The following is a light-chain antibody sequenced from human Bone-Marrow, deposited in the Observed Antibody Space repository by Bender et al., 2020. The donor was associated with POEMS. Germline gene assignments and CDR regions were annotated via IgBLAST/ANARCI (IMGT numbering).Light chain of an antibody. CDR1: SSDVGSYNL. CDR2: EVS. Sequence: QSAPTQPPSASGSPGQSVTISCTGTSSDVGSYNLVSWYQQRPGKVPKLIIYEVSKRSSGISDRFSGSKSGNTASLTIAGLQAEDEADYFCSSYTGSSTVVFGGGTKLTVL. V-gene: IGLV2-14*02. J-gene: IGLJ2*01. CDR3: SSYTGSSTVV.